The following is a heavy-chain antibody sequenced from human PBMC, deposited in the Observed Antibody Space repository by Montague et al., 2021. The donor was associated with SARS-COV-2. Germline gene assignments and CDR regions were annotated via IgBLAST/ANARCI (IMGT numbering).Heavy chain of an antibody. Sequence: ETLSLTCTVSGDSISIYYWSWIRQPPGKGLEWIGYVYYGGSTNYNPSLKSRVTISVDTPKNQFSLKLMSVTAADTAVYYCARGERGAWYNHYFDYWGQGALVTVSS. CDR2: VYYGGST. D-gene: IGHD6-19*01. J-gene: IGHJ4*02. CDR1: GDSISIYY. V-gene: IGHV4-59*13. CDR3: ARGERGAWYNHYFDY.